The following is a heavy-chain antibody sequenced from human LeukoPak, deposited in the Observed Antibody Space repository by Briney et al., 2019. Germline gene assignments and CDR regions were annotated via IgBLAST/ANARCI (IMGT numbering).Heavy chain of an antibody. CDR1: GFTFSSYA. Sequence: GGSLRLSCAASGFTFSSYAMSWVRQALGKGLEWVSAISGSGGSTYYADSVKGRFTITRDNYKNTLYLQMNSLRAEDTAVYYCAKDGALLRWPVYYFDYWGQGTLVTVSS. CDR2: ISGSGGST. D-gene: IGHD4-23*01. V-gene: IGHV3-23*01. J-gene: IGHJ4*02. CDR3: AKDGALLRWPVYYFDY.